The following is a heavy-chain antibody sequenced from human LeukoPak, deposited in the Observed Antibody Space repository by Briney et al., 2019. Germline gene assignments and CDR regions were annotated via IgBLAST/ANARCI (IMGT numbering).Heavy chain of an antibody. CDR1: GYSFTSYW. CDR3: ARQPSSSSWYLDAFDI. D-gene: IGHD6-13*01. CDR2: IYPGDSDT. J-gene: IGHJ3*02. Sequence: GESLKISCKGSGYSFTSYWIGWVRQMPGKGLAWMGIIYPGDSDTRYSPSFQGQVTISADKSISTAYLQWSSLKASDTAMYYCARQPSSSSWYLDAFDIWGQGTMVTVSS. V-gene: IGHV5-51*01.